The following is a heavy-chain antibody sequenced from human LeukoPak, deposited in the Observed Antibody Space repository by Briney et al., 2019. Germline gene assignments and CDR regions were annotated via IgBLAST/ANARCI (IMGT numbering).Heavy chain of an antibody. J-gene: IGHJ4*02. CDR1: GGSISSTRCY. V-gene: IGHV4-39*01. CDR2: IYYSGTT. D-gene: IGHD4-11*01. Sequence: SETLSLTCTVSGGSISSTRCYWGWISQPPGKGLEWIGSIYYSGTTYNNPSLKSRVTISIDTSKNQFSLKLRSVTAADTALYYCARYWGYNSNRSLDSWGQGALVTVSS. CDR3: ARYWGYNSNRSLDS.